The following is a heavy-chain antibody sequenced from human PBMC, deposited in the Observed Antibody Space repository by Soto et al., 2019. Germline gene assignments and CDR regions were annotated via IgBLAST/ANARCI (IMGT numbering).Heavy chain of an antibody. CDR3: ARGRDYYDSSGYSGYFDL. D-gene: IGHD3-22*01. CDR1: GGTFSSYA. Sequence: QVQLVQSGAEVKKPGSSVKVSCKASGGTFSSYAISWVRQAPGQGLEWMGGIIPIFGTANYAQKFQGRVTITADESTSTGYRELSSLRSEDTAVYYCARGRDYYDSSGYSGYFDLWVRGTLVTVSS. CDR2: IIPIFGTA. J-gene: IGHJ2*01. V-gene: IGHV1-69*12.